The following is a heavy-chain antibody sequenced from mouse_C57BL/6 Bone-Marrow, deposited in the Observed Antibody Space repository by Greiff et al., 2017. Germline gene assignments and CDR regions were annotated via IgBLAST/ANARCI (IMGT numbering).Heavy chain of an antibody. V-gene: IGHV5-9-1*02. Sequence: EVMLVESGEGLVKPGGSLKLSCAASGFTFSSYAMSWVRQTPEKRLEWVAYISSGGDYIYYADTVKGRFTISRDNARNTLYLQMGSLESEDTAMYYCTRDGGDGSMDYWGQGTSVTVSS. CDR3: TRDGGDGSMDY. J-gene: IGHJ4*01. D-gene: IGHD2-3*01. CDR2: ISSGGDYI. CDR1: GFTFSSYA.